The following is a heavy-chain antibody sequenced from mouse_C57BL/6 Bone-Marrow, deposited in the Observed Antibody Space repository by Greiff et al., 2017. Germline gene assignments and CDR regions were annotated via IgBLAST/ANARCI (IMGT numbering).Heavy chain of an antibody. J-gene: IGHJ4*01. Sequence: QVQLKQSGAELVKPGASVKLSCKASGYTFTSYWMQWVKQRPGQGLEWIGEIDPSDSYTNYNQKFKGKATLTVDTSSSTAYMQLSSLTSEDSAVYYCARDGYYAMDYWGQGTSVTVSS. CDR2: IDPSDSYT. CDR1: GYTFTSYW. V-gene: IGHV1-50*01. CDR3: ARDGYYAMDY. D-gene: IGHD2-3*01.